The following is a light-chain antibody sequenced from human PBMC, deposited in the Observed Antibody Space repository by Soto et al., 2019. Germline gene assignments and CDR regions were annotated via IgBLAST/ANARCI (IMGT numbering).Light chain of an antibody. Sequence: EIVLTQSPDTLSLSPGERATLSCRASRSIASSYLAWYQQKPGQAPRLLIYAASTRATGIPDRFSGSGSATDFTLTISRLEPEDFVVYYCQQYGSSPPYTFGQGTKLEIK. V-gene: IGKV3-20*01. CDR1: RSIASSY. CDR2: AAS. J-gene: IGKJ2*01. CDR3: QQYGSSPPYT.